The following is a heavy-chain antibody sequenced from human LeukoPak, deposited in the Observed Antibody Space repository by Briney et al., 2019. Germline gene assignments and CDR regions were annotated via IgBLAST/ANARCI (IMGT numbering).Heavy chain of an antibody. Sequence: GGSLLLSCAASGFTFSSYSMNWVRQAPGKGLEWVSSISSSSSYIYYADSVKGRFTISRDNAKNSLYLQMNSLRAEDTAVYYCARAPPYSGSYYGYWGQGTLVTVSS. J-gene: IGHJ4*02. V-gene: IGHV3-21*01. D-gene: IGHD1-26*01. CDR3: ARAPPYSGSYYGY. CDR1: GFTFSSYS. CDR2: ISSSSSYI.